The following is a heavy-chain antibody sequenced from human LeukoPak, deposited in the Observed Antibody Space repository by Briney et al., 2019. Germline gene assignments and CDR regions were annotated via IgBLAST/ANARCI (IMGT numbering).Heavy chain of an antibody. CDR3: ARDQSKTVVPAAN. D-gene: IGHD2-2*01. J-gene: IGHJ4*02. V-gene: IGHV1-2*02. Sequence: ASVKVSCKASGYTFTGYYMHWVRQAPGQGREWMGWINPNSGGTNYAQKFQGRVTMTRDTSISTAYMELSRLRSDDTAVYYCARDQSKTVVPAANWGQGTLVTVSS. CDR2: INPNSGGT. CDR1: GYTFTGYY.